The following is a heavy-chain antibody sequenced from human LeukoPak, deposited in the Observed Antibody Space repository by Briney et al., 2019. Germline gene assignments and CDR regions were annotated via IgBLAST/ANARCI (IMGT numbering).Heavy chain of an antibody. J-gene: IGHJ3*02. V-gene: IGHV4-34*01. D-gene: IGHD2-15*01. CDR1: GGSFSGYY. Sequence: SETLSLTCAVYGGSFSGYYWSWIRQPPGKGLEWIGEIDHSGSTNYNPSLKSRVTISVDTSKNQFSLKLSSVTAADTAVYYCARDDCSGGSCYFRSFDIWGQGTMVTVSS. CDR3: ARDDCSGGSCYFRSFDI. CDR2: IDHSGST.